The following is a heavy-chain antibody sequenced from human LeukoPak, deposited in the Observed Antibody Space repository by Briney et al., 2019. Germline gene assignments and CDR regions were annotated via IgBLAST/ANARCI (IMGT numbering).Heavy chain of an antibody. D-gene: IGHD1-26*01. CDR2: ISAYNGNT. V-gene: IGHV1-18*01. CDR1: GYTFTSYG. Sequence: ASVKVSCKASGYTFTSYGISWVRQAPGQGLEWMGWISAYNGNTNYAQKLQGRVTMTTDTSTSTAYMELRSLRSDDTAVYYCARDLEIVGATRAPSYYYYGMDVWGQGTTVTVPS. CDR3: ARDLEIVGATRAPSYYYYGMDV. J-gene: IGHJ6*02.